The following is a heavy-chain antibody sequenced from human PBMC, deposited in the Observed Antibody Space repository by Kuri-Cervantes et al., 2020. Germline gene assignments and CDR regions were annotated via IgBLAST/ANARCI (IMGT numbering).Heavy chain of an antibody. Sequence: LSLTCAASGFTFSSYWMSWVRQAPGKGLEWVANIKQDGSEKYYVDSVKGRFTISRDNAKNSLYLQMNSLRAEDTAVYYCARGHSSGYYYYFDYWGQGTLVTVSS. V-gene: IGHV3-7*04. CDR3: ARGHSSGYYYYFDY. CDR2: IKQDGSEK. CDR1: GFTFSSYW. J-gene: IGHJ4*02. D-gene: IGHD3-22*01.